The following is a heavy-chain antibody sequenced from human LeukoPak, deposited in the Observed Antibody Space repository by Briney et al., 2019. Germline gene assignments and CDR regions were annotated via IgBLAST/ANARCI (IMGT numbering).Heavy chain of an antibody. D-gene: IGHD3-3*01. CDR3: ARYDFWSGYLH. Sequence: ASVKVSCKASGYTFTGYYMHWVLQAPGQGLEWMGRINPNSGGTNYAQKFQGRVTMTRDTSISTAYMELSRLRSDDTAVYYCARYDFWSGYLHWGQGTLVTVSS. V-gene: IGHV1-2*06. J-gene: IGHJ4*02. CDR1: GYTFTGYY. CDR2: INPNSGGT.